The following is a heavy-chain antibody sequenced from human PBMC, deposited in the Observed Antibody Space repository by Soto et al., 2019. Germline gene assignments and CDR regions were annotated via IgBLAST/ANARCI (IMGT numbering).Heavy chain of an antibody. Sequence: GGSLRLSCAASGFTFSSYAMSWVRQAPGKGLEWVSAISGSGGSTYYADSVKGRFTISRDNSKNTLHLQMNSLRAEDTAVYYCARRIAARVRPPEDYWGQGTLVTVSS. CDR3: ARRIAARVRPPEDY. CDR1: GFTFSSYA. D-gene: IGHD6-6*01. V-gene: IGHV3-23*01. J-gene: IGHJ4*02. CDR2: ISGSGGST.